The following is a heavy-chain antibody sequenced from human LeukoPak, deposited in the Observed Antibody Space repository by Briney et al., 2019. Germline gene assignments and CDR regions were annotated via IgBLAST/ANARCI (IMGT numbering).Heavy chain of an antibody. CDR1: GGSFSGYY. CDR2: INHSGST. V-gene: IGHV4-34*01. J-gene: IGHJ5*02. CDR3: AKGAGGFSYYNWFDP. Sequence: PSETMSLTCAVYGGSFSGYYWSWIRQPPGKGLGWVGEINHSGSTNYNPTLENRVTISVDTSKNQFSLKLASVTAADTAIYYCAKGAGGFSYYNWFDPWGQGTLVTVSS. D-gene: IGHD5-18*01.